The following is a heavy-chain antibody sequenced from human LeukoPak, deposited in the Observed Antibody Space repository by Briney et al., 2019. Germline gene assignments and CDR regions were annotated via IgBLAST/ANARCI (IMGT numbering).Heavy chain of an antibody. V-gene: IGHV4-59*01. D-gene: IGHD5-12*01. CDR2: IYYSGST. CDR3: ARGGGIVATIDY. J-gene: IGHJ4*02. Sequence: SETLSLTCTVSGGSISSYYWSWIRQPPGKGLGWIGYIYYSGSTNYNPSLKSRVTISVDTSKNQFSLKLSSVTAADTAVYYCARGGGIVATIDYWGQGTLVTVSS. CDR1: GGSISSYY.